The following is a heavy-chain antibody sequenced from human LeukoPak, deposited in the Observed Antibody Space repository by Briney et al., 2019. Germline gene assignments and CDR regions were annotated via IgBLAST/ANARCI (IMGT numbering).Heavy chain of an antibody. CDR1: GGSFSGYY. J-gene: IGHJ4*02. Sequence: SETLSLTCAVYGGSFSGYYWSWIRQPPGKGLEWIGEINHSGSTNYNPSLKSRVTISVDTSKNQFSLKLSSVTAADTAVYYCARTDYDILTGFPHFLFDYWGQGTLVTVSS. CDR3: ARTDYDILTGFPHFLFDY. CDR2: INHSGST. V-gene: IGHV4-34*01. D-gene: IGHD3-9*01.